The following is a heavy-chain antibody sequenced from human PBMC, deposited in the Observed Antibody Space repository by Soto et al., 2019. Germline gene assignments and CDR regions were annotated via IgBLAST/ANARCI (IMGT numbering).Heavy chain of an antibody. V-gene: IGHV4-30-2*01. CDR1: GGSITTSDYS. Sequence: TVSLTCAVSGGSITTSDYSWSLIRHPPVRGLEWIGSIYHTGATHYIPSLKSRLTMSLDKSKNHFSLDLSSVTAADTALYYCVRERTIFGVAPGGGVDVWGQGTTVTVSS. J-gene: IGHJ6*02. CDR3: VRERTIFGVAPGGGVDV. CDR2: IYHTGAT. D-gene: IGHD3-3*01.